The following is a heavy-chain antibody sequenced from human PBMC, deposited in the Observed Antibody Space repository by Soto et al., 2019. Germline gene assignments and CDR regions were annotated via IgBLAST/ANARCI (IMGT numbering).Heavy chain of an antibody. Sequence: GGSLRLSCAASGFTFSSYAMSWVRQAPGKGLEWVSAISGSGGSTYYADSVKGRFTISRDNSKNTLYLQMNSLRAEDTAVYYCAKGRSAVAGTLVYYYYGMDVWGQGTTVTVSS. CDR1: GFTFSSYA. CDR2: ISGSGGST. V-gene: IGHV3-23*01. CDR3: AKGRSAVAGTLVYYYYGMDV. D-gene: IGHD6-19*01. J-gene: IGHJ6*02.